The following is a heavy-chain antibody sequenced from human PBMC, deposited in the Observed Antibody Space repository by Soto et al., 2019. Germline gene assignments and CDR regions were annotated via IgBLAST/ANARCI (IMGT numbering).Heavy chain of an antibody. CDR1: GFTFSNYT. CDR2: ISYDEIDK. J-gene: IGHJ4*02. CDR3: AGRSGSSDY. D-gene: IGHD3-10*01. V-gene: IGHV3-30*04. Sequence: GSLRLSCAASGFTFSNYTMHWVRQAPGKGLEWVSLISYDEIDKYYADAVKGRFTISRDNSKNTLFLQMDSLRAEDTAVYYCAGRSGSSDYWGQGTLVTV.